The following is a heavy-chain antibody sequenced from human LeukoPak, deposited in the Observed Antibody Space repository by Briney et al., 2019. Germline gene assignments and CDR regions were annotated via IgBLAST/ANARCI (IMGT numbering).Heavy chain of an antibody. Sequence: SVKVSCKASGGTFSSYAISWVRQAPGQGLEWMGGIIPIFGTANYAQKFQGRVTITTDESTSTAYMELSSLRSEDTAVYYCARDSGLVPASSDYYYYMDVWGKGTTVTVSS. V-gene: IGHV1-69*05. CDR1: GGTFSSYA. CDR3: ARDSGLVPASSDYYYYMDV. J-gene: IGHJ6*03. CDR2: IIPIFGTA. D-gene: IGHD2-2*01.